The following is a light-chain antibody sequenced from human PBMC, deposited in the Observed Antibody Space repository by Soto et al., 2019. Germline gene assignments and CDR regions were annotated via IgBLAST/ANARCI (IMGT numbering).Light chain of an antibody. V-gene: IGLV2-8*01. CDR2: EVT. CDR1: SSDIGAYNY. Sequence: QSVLAQPPSASGSPGQSVTISCTGTSSDIGAYNYVSWYQQHPGKVPKLIIHEVTQRPSGVPDRFSASKSGNTAFLTVSGLQDEDESDYYCSSHGGANNFYVFGTGNKVTVL. CDR3: SSHGGANNFYV. J-gene: IGLJ1*01.